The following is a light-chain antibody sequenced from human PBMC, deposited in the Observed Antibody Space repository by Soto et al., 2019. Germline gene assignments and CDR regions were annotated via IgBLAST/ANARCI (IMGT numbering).Light chain of an antibody. Sequence: QSVLTQPASVSGSPGQSITISCIGTSSDVGGHNYVSWYQQYPGKAPKLIISEVSDRPSGISSRFSGSTSGNTASLTISWLQAEDEADYFCSSYTSSDTWVFGGGTKLTVL. V-gene: IGLV2-14*01. CDR2: EVS. CDR1: SSDVGGHNY. J-gene: IGLJ3*02. CDR3: SSYTSSDTWV.